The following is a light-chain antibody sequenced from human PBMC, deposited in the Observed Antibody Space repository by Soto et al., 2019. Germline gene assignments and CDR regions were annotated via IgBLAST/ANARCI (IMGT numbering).Light chain of an antibody. Sequence: DIQMTQSPSSLSASVGDRVTITCQASPDIRKYLNWYQQKPGRAPKLLIYGASNLETGVPSRFSGSGYGTDFTFTISSLHPEDIATYYCQHYDNLPPFTFGPGTKVAIK. CDR2: GAS. V-gene: IGKV1-33*01. CDR3: QHYDNLPPFT. CDR1: PDIRKY. J-gene: IGKJ3*01.